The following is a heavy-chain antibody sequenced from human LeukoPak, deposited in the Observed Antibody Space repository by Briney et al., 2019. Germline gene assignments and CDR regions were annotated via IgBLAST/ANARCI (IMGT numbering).Heavy chain of an antibody. D-gene: IGHD3-10*01. CDR3: ARSMFYYGSESYSTTPCQY. V-gene: IGHV3-21*05. CDR1: GFTFSSYS. Sequence: GGSLRLSCAASGFTFSSYSMNWVRQAPGKGLEWVSYISSSSSYTNYADSVKGRFTISRDNAKNSLYLQMNSLRAEDTAVYYCARSMFYYGSESYSTTPCQYWGQGTLVTVSS. J-gene: IGHJ4*02. CDR2: ISSSSSYT.